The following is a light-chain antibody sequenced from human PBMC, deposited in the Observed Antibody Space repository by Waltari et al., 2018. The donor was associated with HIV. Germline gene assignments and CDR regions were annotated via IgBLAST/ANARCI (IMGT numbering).Light chain of an antibody. CDR1: TSNVGGYIY. J-gene: IGLJ1*01. CDR2: DVS. CDR3: SSYTSSSTYV. V-gene: IGLV2-14*03. Sequence: QSALTHPASVSGSPGHSITIPCPGTTSNVGGYIYSSWYQQHPGKAPKLMIYDVSIRPSGVSNRFSGSKSGNTASLTISGLQAEDEADYYCSSYTSSSTYVFGTGTKVTVL.